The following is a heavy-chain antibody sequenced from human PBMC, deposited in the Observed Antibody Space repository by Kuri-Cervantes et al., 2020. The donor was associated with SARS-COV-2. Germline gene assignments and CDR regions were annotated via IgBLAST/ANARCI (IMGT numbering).Heavy chain of an antibody. Sequence: SVKVSCKASGGTFSSYAISWVRQAPGQGLEWMGGIIPIFGTANYAQKFQGRVTITADESTSTAYMELSSLRSEDTAVYYCARGGRGYCSSTSRYSYYYYGMDVWGQGTTVTVSS. CDR3: ARGGRGYCSSTSRYSYYYYGMDV. J-gene: IGHJ6*02. CDR2: IIPIFGTA. CDR1: GGTFSSYA. V-gene: IGHV1-69*13. D-gene: IGHD2-2*01.